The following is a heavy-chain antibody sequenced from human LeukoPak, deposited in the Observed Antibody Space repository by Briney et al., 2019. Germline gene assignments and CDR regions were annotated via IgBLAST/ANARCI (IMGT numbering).Heavy chain of an antibody. J-gene: IGHJ5*02. CDR1: GFTFNSFA. D-gene: IGHD3-10*01. V-gene: IGHV3-23*01. CDR2: INVRGDAT. Sequence: GGSLRLSCAASGFTFNSFAFTWVRQAPGRGLEWVSAINVRGDATFYAESVRGRFTISRDNSKNTLYLQMNSLGAEDTALYYCAKDQVRGVIHRILANWFDPWGQGTLVTVSS. CDR3: AKDQVRGVIHRILANWFDP.